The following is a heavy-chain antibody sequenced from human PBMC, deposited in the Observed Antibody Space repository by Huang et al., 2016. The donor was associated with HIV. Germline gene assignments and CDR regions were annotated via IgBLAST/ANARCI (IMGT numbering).Heavy chain of an antibody. CDR3: VRVRRVTDRYCVADCNTIDTFDI. J-gene: IGHJ3*02. Sequence: QVQLVQSGSELKKPGASVKVSCKASGYSFTNYGVHWVRQAPGRGLEWMGCMNTDTGRPRYAQDFTGRFVFSLDTSVSTAYLQISSLKPEDSAIYYCVRVRRVTDRYCVADCNTIDTFDIWGQGTLVTVSA. D-gene: IGHD2-21*02. CDR1: GYSFTNYG. CDR2: MNTDTGRP. V-gene: IGHV7-4-1*02.